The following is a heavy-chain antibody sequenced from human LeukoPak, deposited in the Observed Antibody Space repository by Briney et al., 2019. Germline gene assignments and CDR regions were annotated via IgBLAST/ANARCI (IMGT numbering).Heavy chain of an antibody. CDR3: ARGPYYDFWSGYYANFLDY. CDR2: IYTSGST. Sequence: KTSETLSLTGTVSGGSISSGSYYWSWIRQPAGKGLEWIGRIYTSGSTNYNPSLKSRVTISVDTSKNQFSLKLSSVTAADTAVYYCARGPYYDFWSGYYANFLDYWGQGTLVTVSS. CDR1: GGSISSGSYY. J-gene: IGHJ4*02. D-gene: IGHD3-3*01. V-gene: IGHV4-61*02.